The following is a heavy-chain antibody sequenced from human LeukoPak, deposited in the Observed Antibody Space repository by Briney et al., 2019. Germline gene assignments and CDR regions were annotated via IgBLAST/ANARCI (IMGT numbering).Heavy chain of an antibody. CDR1: GGTFSSYA. Sequence: ASVKVSCKASGGTFSSYAISWVRQAPGQGLEWMGRIIPILGIANYAQKFQGRVTITADESTSTAYMELSSLRSEDTAVYYCARERGYSSSSLYGYWGQGTLVTVSS. CDR2: IIPILGIA. J-gene: IGHJ4*02. CDR3: ARERGYSSSSLYGY. D-gene: IGHD6-13*01. V-gene: IGHV1-69*04.